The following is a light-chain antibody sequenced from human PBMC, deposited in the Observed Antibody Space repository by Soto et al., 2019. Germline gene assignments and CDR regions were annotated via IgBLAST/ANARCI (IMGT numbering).Light chain of an antibody. CDR1: QSVLYSSNNKNY. CDR2: WAA. CDR3: QQYYSTPPT. V-gene: IGKV4-1*01. J-gene: IGKJ1*01. Sequence: DILMTQSPDSLAVSLGERATINCKSSQSVLYSSNNKNYLAWYQQKPGQPPRLLIYWAATRESGVTDRFSGSGAGTDFTLTISSLQAGDVAVYYCQQYYSTPPTFGQGTKVELK.